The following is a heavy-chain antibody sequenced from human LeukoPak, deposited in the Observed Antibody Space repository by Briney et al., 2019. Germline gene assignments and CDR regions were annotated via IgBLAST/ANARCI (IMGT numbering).Heavy chain of an antibody. J-gene: IGHJ4*02. D-gene: IGHD3-10*01. CDR2: TYHRSKWYN. CDR3: AKGRWALFDC. Sequence: SQTLSLTCDISGDSVSSNSAAWNWIRQSPSRGLEWLGRTYHRSKWYNDYAISVKSRMTINADTSKNQFSLQLNSVAPEDTAVYYCAKGRWALFDCWGQGTLVIVSS. CDR1: GDSVSSNSAA. V-gene: IGHV6-1*01.